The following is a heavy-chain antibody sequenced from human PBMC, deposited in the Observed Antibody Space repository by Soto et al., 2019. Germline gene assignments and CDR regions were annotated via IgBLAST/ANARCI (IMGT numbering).Heavy chain of an antibody. V-gene: IGHV2-5*02. J-gene: IGHJ6*02. D-gene: IGHD2-21*02. CDR3: VHSRCGGDCLQSYSSHYYYGMDI. CDR1: GFSLSTGGMG. Sequence: SGPTLVNPTQTLTLTCTFSGFSLSTGGMGVGWIRQPPGKALEWLALIFWDGDRRYSPSLMNRLTIAKDTSKNQVVLTMTNMDPVDTATYYCVHSRCGGDCLQSYSSHYYYGMDIWGQGTTVTVSS. CDR2: IFWDGDR.